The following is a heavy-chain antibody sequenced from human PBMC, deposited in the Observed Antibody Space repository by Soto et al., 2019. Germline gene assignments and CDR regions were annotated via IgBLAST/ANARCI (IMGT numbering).Heavy chain of an antibody. D-gene: IGHD5-12*01. V-gene: IGHV3-30*18. CDR1: GFTFSSCG. CDR3: VKEQSSGYWRTADY. CDR2: VTYEENEI. J-gene: IGHJ4*02. Sequence: QVQLVESGGGVNQPGRSLRLSCAASGFTFSSCGMHWVRQAPGKGLEWVAVVTYEENEIHYADSVKGRFTISRDNSKNMVYLEMDSLRVEDTAVYYCVKEQSSGYWRTADYWGQGTLITVSS.